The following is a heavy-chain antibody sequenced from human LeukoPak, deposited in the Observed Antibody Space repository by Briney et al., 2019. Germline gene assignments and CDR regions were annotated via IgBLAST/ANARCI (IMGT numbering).Heavy chain of an antibody. D-gene: IGHD5-12*01. CDR3: ARAYSGYDEYYFDY. CDR2: INPNSGGT. Sequence: ASVKVSCQASGYTFTGYYMHWVRQAPGQGLEWMGWINPNSGGTNYAQKFQGRVTMTRDTSISTAYMELRSLRSDDTAVYYCARAYSGYDEYYFDYWGQGTLVTVSS. V-gene: IGHV1-2*02. J-gene: IGHJ4*02. CDR1: GYTFTGYY.